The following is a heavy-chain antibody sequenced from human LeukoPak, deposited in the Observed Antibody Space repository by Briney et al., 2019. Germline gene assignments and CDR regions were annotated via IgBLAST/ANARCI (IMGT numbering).Heavy chain of an antibody. CDR3: ARGLNSGWYSLGYLDF. D-gene: IGHD6-19*01. V-gene: IGHV4-34*01. J-gene: IGHJ4*02. CDR1: GGSFNDYY. CDR2: INHSGNT. Sequence: SETLSLTCAVYGGSFNDYYWTWIRQPPGKGLEWIGEINHSGNTNYNPSLKSRIIISIDTSKNQFSLNMTSVTAADTAVYYCARGLNSGWYSLGYLDFWGQGTLVTVSS.